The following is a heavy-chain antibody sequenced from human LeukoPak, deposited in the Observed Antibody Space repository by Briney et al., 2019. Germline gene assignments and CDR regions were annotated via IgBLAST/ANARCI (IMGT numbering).Heavy chain of an antibody. CDR1: GGSISSGDYP. V-gene: IGHV4-30-2*01. Sequence: SETLSLTCAVFGGSISSGDYPWSWIRQPPGKGLEWIGYIFHTGHTSYNPSLKSRVTISVDMSKNQLSLKLSSVTAADTAVYYCARGLYGSGSQFDYWGQGTLVTVSS. J-gene: IGHJ4*02. D-gene: IGHD3-10*01. CDR2: IFHTGHT. CDR3: ARGLYGSGSQFDY.